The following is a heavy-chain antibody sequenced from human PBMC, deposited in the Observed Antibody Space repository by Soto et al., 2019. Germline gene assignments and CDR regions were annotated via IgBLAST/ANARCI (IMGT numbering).Heavy chain of an antibody. CDR1: GGSISSGGYH. J-gene: IGHJ4*02. Sequence: QVQLQESGPGLVKPSQTLSLTCTVSGGSISSGGYHWTWIRQHPGKGLEWIGYIYYSGSTYYNPSLKCRVTISVDMSKNQFSLKLSSVTAADTAVYYCAREDSNESFFDYWGQGTLVTVSS. CDR2: IYYSGST. CDR3: AREDSNESFFDY. V-gene: IGHV4-31*03. D-gene: IGHD4-4*01.